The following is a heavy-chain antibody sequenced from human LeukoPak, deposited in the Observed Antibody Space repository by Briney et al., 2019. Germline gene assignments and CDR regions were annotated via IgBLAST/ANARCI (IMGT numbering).Heavy chain of an antibody. D-gene: IGHD6-6*01. J-gene: IGHJ4*02. CDR3: AGVSSSRIDY. V-gene: IGHV4-4*07. CDR1: GGSISSYY. CDR2: IYTSGST. Sequence: PSETLSLTCTVSGGSISSYYWSWIRQPAGKGLEWIGRIYTSGSTNYNPSLKSRVTMSVDTSKNQFSLKRSAVTAADTAVYYCAGVSSSRIDYWGQGTLVTVSS.